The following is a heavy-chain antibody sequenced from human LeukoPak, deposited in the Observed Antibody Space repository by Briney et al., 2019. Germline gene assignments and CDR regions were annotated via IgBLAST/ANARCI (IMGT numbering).Heavy chain of an antibody. J-gene: IGHJ4*02. D-gene: IGHD3-22*01. CDR2: ISYDGSNK. Sequence: GGSLRLSCAASGFTFSSYAMHWVRQAPGKGLEWVAVISYDGSNKYYADSVKGRFAISRDNAKNSLYLQMNSLRAEDTAVYYCARGYYYDSTTTPATYWGQGTLVTVSS. V-gene: IGHV3-30*09. CDR3: ARGYYYDSTTTPATY. CDR1: GFTFSSYA.